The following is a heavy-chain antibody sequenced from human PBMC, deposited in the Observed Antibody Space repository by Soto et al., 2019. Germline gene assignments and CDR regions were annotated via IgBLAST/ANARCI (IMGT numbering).Heavy chain of an antibody. V-gene: IGHV1-18*01. CDR2: ISAYNGQT. D-gene: IGHD5-18*01. J-gene: IGHJ6*02. CDR3: ARDWRKQLWVEGLNAMDV. Sequence: GASVKVSCKASAYTFTSYGISWVRQAPGQGLEWMGWISAYNGQTNYAQKFRGRVTITTDTSTSTAYMELRSRRSDDTAMYYCARDWRKQLWVEGLNAMDVWGQGTTVTVSS. CDR1: AYTFTSYG.